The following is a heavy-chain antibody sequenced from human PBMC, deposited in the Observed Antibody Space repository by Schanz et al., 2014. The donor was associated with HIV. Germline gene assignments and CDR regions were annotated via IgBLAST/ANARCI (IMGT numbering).Heavy chain of an antibody. J-gene: IGHJ6*02. CDR3: AKDRNYYDSKYRGKGNYYYYYGMDV. CDR2: ISYDGTNK. CDR1: GFTFSNYG. D-gene: IGHD3-22*01. Sequence: VQLVESGGGLVKPGGSLRLSCAASGFTFSNYGMHWVRQAPGKGLEWVAVISYDGTNKKYEDSVKGRLTISRDNSKNTLYLQLKSLRPEDTAVYYCAKDRNYYDSKYRGKGNYYYYYGMDVWGQGTTVTVSS. V-gene: IGHV3-30*18.